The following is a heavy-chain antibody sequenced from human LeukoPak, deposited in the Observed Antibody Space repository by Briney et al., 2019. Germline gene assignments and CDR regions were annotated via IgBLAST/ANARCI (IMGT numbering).Heavy chain of an antibody. CDR2: ISSTGGST. CDR1: GFIFCSYG. D-gene: IGHD3-22*01. Sequence: GGALRLSCSASGFIFCSYGMHWGRQAPGEGLEYVSGISSTGGSTYYADSVKGRFTISRDNSKNTLYLQMSSLRAEDTAVYYCVKPIHTHMIVPPSFDYWGQGTLVSVSS. V-gene: IGHV3-64D*06. CDR3: VKPIHTHMIVPPSFDY. J-gene: IGHJ4*02.